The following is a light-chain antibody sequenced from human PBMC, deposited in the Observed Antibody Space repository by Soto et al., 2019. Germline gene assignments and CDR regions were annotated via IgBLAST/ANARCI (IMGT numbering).Light chain of an antibody. J-gene: IGLJ1*01. CDR1: SSDGGGYDY. CDR2: EVT. Sequence: QSALTQPASVSGSPGQSIAISCTGTSSDGGGYDYVSWYQQQPDKAPKLMIYEVTQRPSGVSNRFSGSKSVNTASLTISGLQAEDEADHYSSSHTCGSTRVFGSWTKVTV. V-gene: IGLV2-14*01. CDR3: SSHTCGSTRV.